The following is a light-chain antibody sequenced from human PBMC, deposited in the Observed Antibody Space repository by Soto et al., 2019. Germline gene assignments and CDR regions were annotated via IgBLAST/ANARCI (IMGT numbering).Light chain of an antibody. CDR1: QTVGIY. CDR2: DAS. CDR3: QQRAGWPPLS. J-gene: IGKJ4*01. V-gene: IGKV3-11*01. Sequence: DIVLTQSPATLALSPGERATLSCRASQTVGIYLAWYQHKLGQAPRLLIYDASIRATGIPARFSGSGSGTDFTLTISSLEPEDFAVYYCQQRAGWPPLSFGGGSKVQIK.